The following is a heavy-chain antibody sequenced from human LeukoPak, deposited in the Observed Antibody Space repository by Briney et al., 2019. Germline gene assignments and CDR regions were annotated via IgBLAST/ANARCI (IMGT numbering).Heavy chain of an antibody. CDR2: INPNSGGT. Sequence: ASVKVSCKASGYTFTVYYMHWVRQAPGQGLEWMGWINPNSGGTNYAQKFQGRVTMTRDTSISTAYMELSRLRSDDTAVYYCASSRDSSGWYVEPNFDYWGQGTLVTVSS. V-gene: IGHV1-2*02. D-gene: IGHD6-19*01. CDR1: GYTFTVYY. CDR3: ASSRDSSGWYVEPNFDY. J-gene: IGHJ4*02.